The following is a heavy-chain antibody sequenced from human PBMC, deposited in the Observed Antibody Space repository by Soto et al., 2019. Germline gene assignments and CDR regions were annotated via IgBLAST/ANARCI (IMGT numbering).Heavy chain of an antibody. J-gene: IGHJ6*02. D-gene: IGHD5-12*01. CDR3: AKTLANGYSGYDYPAIDYYGMDV. CDR2: ISGSGGST. CDR1: GFTFSSYA. Sequence: GGSLRLSCAASGFTFSSYAMSWVRQAPGKGLEWVSAISGSGGSTYYADSVKGRFTISRDNSKNTLYLQMNSLRAEDTAVYYCAKTLANGYSGYDYPAIDYYGMDVWGQGTTVTVSS. V-gene: IGHV3-23*01.